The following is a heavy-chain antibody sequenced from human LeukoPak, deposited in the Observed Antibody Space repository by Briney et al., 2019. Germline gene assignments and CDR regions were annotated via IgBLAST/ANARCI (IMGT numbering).Heavy chain of an antibody. CDR2: IYYSGST. Sequence: SETLSLTCTVSGGSISSYYWSWIRQPPGKGLEWIGYIYYSGSTNYNPSLKSRVTISVDRSKNQFSLKLSSVTAADTAVYYCARSIPEEGSANLYDYWGQGTLVTVSS. CDR1: GGSISSYY. D-gene: IGHD1-14*01. CDR3: ARSIPEEGSANLYDY. J-gene: IGHJ4*02. V-gene: IGHV4-59*12.